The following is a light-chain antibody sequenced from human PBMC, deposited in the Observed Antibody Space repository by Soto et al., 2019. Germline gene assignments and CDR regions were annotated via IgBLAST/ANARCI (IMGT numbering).Light chain of an antibody. Sequence: AIRMTQSPSSLSASTGDRVTITCRASQGLSKNVAWYQQKPGKAPKLLIYAASTLQSGIPSRLSGSGSGTDFVLTISSLQSEDFATYYCQQYYSFPSFGPGTKVDVK. V-gene: IGKV1-8*01. CDR1: QGLSKN. CDR3: QQYYSFPS. CDR2: AAS. J-gene: IGKJ3*01.